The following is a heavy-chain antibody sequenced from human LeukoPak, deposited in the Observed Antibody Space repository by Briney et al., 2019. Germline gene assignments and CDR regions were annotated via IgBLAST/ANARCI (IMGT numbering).Heavy chain of an antibody. CDR1: GGSISSGGYY. D-gene: IGHD3-22*01. V-gene: IGHV4-31*03. CDR3: ARAISGYIRD. J-gene: IGHJ4*02. CDR2: IYYSGST. Sequence: PSETLSLTCTVSGGSISSGGYYWSWIRQHPGKGLEWIGYIYYSGSTYYNPSLKSRVIISVDTSKNQFPLKLSSVTAADTAVYYCARAISGYIRDWGQGTLVTVSS.